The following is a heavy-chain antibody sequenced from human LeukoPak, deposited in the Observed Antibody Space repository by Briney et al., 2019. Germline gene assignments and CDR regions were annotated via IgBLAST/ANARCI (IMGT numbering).Heavy chain of an antibody. CDR1: GYTFTIYH. J-gene: IGHJ4*02. Sequence: GASVKVSCKTCGYTFTIYHFNWVRQATGQGLEWMGWMNPYSGDRGYAQNFQGRVSITSDASIGTAYMELSSLRSDDTAVYFCARTTSLTACGNDYWGQGTLVTVSS. CDR2: MNPYSGDR. D-gene: IGHD4-17*01. CDR3: ARTTSLTACGNDY. V-gene: IGHV1-8*03.